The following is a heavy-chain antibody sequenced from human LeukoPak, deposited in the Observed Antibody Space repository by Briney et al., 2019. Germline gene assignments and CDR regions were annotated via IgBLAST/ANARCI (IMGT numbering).Heavy chain of an antibody. V-gene: IGHV3-21*01. D-gene: IGHD3-22*01. CDR2: ISSSSSYI. Sequence: GGSLRLSCAASGFTFGSYSMNWVRQAPGKGLEWVSSISSSSSYIYYADSVKGRFTISRDNAKNSLYLQMNSLRAEDTAVYYCARDIHYDSSGYYYEPFDYWGQGTLVTVSS. CDR1: GFTFGSYS. J-gene: IGHJ4*02. CDR3: ARDIHYDSSGYYYEPFDY.